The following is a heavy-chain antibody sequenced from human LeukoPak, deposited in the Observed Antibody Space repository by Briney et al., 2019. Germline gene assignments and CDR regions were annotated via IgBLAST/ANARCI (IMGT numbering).Heavy chain of an antibody. V-gene: IGHV3-30-3*01. Sequence: GGSLRLSCAASGFTFSSYAMHWVRQAPGKGLEWVAVISYDGSNKYYADSVKGRFTISRDNSKNTLYLQMNSLRAEDTAVYYCARVPSGYSSSWNAFDIWGQGTMVTVSS. D-gene: IGHD6-13*01. CDR1: GFTFSSYA. CDR3: ARVPSGYSSSWNAFDI. CDR2: ISYDGSNK. J-gene: IGHJ3*02.